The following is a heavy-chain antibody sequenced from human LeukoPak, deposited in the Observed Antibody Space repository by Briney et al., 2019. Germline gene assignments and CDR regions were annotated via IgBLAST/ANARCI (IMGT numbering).Heavy chain of an antibody. CDR2: IPYDGRNT. D-gene: IGHD3-10*01. Sequence: GSLRLSCAASGSTFSTNGMYWVRQAPGKGLEWVAFIPYDGRNTYYADSVRGRFTISRDTSKNTLYLQMISLRAEDTAVYYCAKESSASYYFDYWGQGTLVTVSS. CDR1: GSTFSTNG. J-gene: IGHJ4*02. V-gene: IGHV3-30*02. CDR3: AKESSASYYFDY.